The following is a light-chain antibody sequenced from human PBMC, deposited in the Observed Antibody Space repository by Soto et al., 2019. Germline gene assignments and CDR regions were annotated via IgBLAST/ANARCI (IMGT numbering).Light chain of an antibody. Sequence: DIQMTQFPSTRSAPVEDGVTITARASQLTNTCLACYQQKPGTAPKLLICVPSSWEGGVPSRFSASGSGTEFTLTISSLQPDDLATYYCQQYISYPYTFGQGTKVEIK. V-gene: IGKV1-5*01. CDR1: QLTNTC. J-gene: IGKJ2*01. CDR2: VPS. CDR3: QQYISYPYT.